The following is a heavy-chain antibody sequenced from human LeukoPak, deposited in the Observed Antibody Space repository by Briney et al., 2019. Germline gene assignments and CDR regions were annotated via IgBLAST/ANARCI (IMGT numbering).Heavy chain of an antibody. D-gene: IGHD3-10*01. CDR1: GYTFTSYG. Sequence: ASVKVSCKASGYTFTSYGISWVRQAPGQGLEWMGWISAYNGNTNYAQKLQGRVTMTTDTSTSTAYMELRSLRSDDTAVYYCARDRGVTMIREGPGAFDIWGQGTMVTVSS. CDR3: ARDRGVTMIREGPGAFDI. CDR2: ISAYNGNT. V-gene: IGHV1-18*01. J-gene: IGHJ3*02.